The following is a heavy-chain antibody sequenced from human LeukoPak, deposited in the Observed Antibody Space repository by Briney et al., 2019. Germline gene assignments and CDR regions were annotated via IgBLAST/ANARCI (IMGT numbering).Heavy chain of an antibody. D-gene: IGHD3-3*01. CDR3: ARVHYDFWSGHKDWFDP. V-gene: IGHV4-39*07. CDR2: IYYSGST. Sequence: SETLSLTCTVSGGSISSSSYYWGWIRQPPGKGLEWIGSIYYSGSTYYNPSLKCRVTISVDTSKNQFSLKLSSVTAADTAVYYCARVHYDFWSGHKDWFDPWGQGTLVTVSS. CDR1: GGSISSSSYY. J-gene: IGHJ5*02.